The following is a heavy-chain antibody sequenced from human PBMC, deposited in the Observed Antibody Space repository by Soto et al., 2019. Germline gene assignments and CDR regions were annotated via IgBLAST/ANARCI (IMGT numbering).Heavy chain of an antibody. D-gene: IGHD2-21*01. CDR2: ISGGGATT. CDR1: GFTFSTYA. Sequence: GGSLRLSCVASGFTFSTYALSWVRQAPGKGLEWVSIISGGGATTYYVDSVKGRFTISRDNSKNTFYLQMNSLRAEDTAVYYCAKFGIATTKRSPPYSFDYWGQGTLVAVSS. CDR3: AKFGIATTKRSPPYSFDY. V-gene: IGHV3-23*01. J-gene: IGHJ4*02.